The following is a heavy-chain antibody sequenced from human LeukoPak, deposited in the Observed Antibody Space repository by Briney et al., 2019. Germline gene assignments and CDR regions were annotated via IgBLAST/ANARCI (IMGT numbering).Heavy chain of an antibody. V-gene: IGHV1-46*01. CDR2: INPSGGST. Sequence: ASVKVSCKASGYTFTSYYMYWVRQAPGQGLEWMGIINPSGGSTSYAQKLQGRVTMTTDTSTSTAYMELRSLRSDDTAVYYCARGLVVPAAPGDAFDIWGQGTMVTVSS. J-gene: IGHJ3*02. D-gene: IGHD2-2*01. CDR3: ARGLVVPAAPGDAFDI. CDR1: GYTFTSYY.